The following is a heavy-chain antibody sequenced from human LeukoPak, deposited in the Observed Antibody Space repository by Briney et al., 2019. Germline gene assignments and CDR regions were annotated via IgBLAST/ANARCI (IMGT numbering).Heavy chain of an antibody. CDR2: IYYSGST. Sequence: PSETLSLTRTVSGGSISSSSYYWGWIRQPPGKGLEWIGSIYYSGSTYYNPSLKSRVTISVDTSKNQFSLKLSSVTAADTAVYYCARIRGVVTLWYFDYWGQGTLVTVSS. V-gene: IGHV4-39*01. D-gene: IGHD3-3*01. J-gene: IGHJ4*02. CDR1: GGSISSSSYY. CDR3: ARIRGVVTLWYFDY.